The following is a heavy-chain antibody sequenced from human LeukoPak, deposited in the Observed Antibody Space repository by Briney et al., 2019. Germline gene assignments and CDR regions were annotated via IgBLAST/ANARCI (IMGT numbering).Heavy chain of an antibody. CDR3: VRDSGGPDY. CDR2: ISNDGSSS. D-gene: IGHD2-15*01. J-gene: IGHJ4*02. CDR1: GLTFSNHW. Sequence: GGSLRLSCAASGLTFSNHWMHWVRQAPGKGRVWVSDISNDGSSSSYADSVKGRFTISRDNAKNTLYLQMSSLRVEDTAMYYCVRDSGGPDYWGQGTLVTVSS. V-gene: IGHV3-74*01.